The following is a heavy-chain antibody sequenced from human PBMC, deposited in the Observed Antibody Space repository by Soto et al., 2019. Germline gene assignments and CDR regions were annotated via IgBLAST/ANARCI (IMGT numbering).Heavy chain of an antibody. CDR3: ARDSSIVVDGGSCQDY. Sequence: ASVKVSCKAIGYSFTSHYMHWVRQAPGQAFEWMGIINPSGGSTTYAQKFQGRVTMTSDTSTSTVYMELSSLRSDDTAVYYCARDSSIVVDGGSCQDYWGQGTQVTVSS. J-gene: IGHJ4*02. CDR2: INPSGGST. D-gene: IGHD2-15*01. V-gene: IGHV1-46*01. CDR1: GYSFTSHY.